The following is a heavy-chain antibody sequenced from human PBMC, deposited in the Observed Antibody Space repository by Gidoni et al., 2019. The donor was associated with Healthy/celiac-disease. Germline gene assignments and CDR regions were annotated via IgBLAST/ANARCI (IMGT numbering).Heavy chain of an antibody. J-gene: IGHJ1*01. Sequence: EVQLLESGGGLVQPGGSLRLYCAASGFTFSGYAMSWVRQAPGKGLQWVSGISTRGGDTYDADSVKGRFTVSRDNSKNTLYLQMNSLRAEDTAVYYCAKDPYSSPSYFHHWGQGTLVTVSS. CDR1: GFTFSGYA. CDR2: ISTRGGDT. CDR3: AKDPYSSPSYFHH. V-gene: IGHV3-23*01. D-gene: IGHD6-13*01.